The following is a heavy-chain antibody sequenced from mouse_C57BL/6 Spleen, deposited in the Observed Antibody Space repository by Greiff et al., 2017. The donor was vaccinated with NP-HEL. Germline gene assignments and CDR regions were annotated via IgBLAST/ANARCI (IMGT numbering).Heavy chain of an antibody. V-gene: IGHV5-17*01. D-gene: IGHD1-1*01. J-gene: IGHJ3*01. CDR2: ISSGSSTI. CDR3: AKGYYGSSQAWFAY. CDR1: GFTFSDYG. Sequence: EVKLLESGGGLVKPGGSLKLSCAASGFTFSDYGMHWVRQAPEKGLEWVAYISSGSSTIYYADTVKGRFTISRDNAKNTLFLQMTSLRSEDTAMYYCAKGYYGSSQAWFAYWGQGTLVTVSA.